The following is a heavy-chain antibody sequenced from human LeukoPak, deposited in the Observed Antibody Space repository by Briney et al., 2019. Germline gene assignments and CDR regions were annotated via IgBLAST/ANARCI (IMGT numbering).Heavy chain of an antibody. CDR2: ISTNSIYT. V-gene: IGHV3-11*06. D-gene: IGHD3-9*01. Sequence: PGGSLRLSCAASGFTFSDYYMSWIRQAPGKGLEWISYISTNSIYTNYADSVKGRLTISRDNAKNSLYLQMNGLRVEDTAVYYCARDFSGYQHQDYWGQGTLVTVSS. CDR1: GFTFSDYY. J-gene: IGHJ4*02. CDR3: ARDFSGYQHQDY.